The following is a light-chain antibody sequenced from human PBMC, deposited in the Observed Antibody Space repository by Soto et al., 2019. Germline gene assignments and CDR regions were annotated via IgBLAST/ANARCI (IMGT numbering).Light chain of an antibody. J-gene: IGLJ1*01. CDR1: SSDVGANNDY. CDR3: SSYAGSDNFV. V-gene: IGLV2-8*01. Sequence: QSAPTQPPSASGSPGQSVTISCTGTSSDVGANNDYVSWYQQHPGKVPKLMIYEVSKRPPGVPDRFSGSKSGNTASLTVSGLQADDEADYCCSSYAGSDNFVFGTGTKLTVL. CDR2: EVS.